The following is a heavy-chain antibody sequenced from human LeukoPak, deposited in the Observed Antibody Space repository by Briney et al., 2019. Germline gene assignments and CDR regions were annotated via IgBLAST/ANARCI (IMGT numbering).Heavy chain of an antibody. CDR3: ARGGVVVVPAATIDYGMDV. CDR1: GYTFTSYD. CDR2: MNPNSGNT. V-gene: IGHV1-8*01. J-gene: IGHJ6*02. Sequence: ASVKVSCKASGYTFTSYDINWVRQATGQGLEWMGWMNPNSGNTGYAQKFQGRVTMTRNTSISTAYMELSSLRSEDTAVYYCARGGVVVVPAATIDYGMDVWGQGTTVTVSS. D-gene: IGHD2-2*01.